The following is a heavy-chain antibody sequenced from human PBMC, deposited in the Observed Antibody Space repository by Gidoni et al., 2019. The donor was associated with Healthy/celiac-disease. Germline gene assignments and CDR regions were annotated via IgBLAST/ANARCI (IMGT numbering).Heavy chain of an antibody. V-gene: IGHV3-9*01. Sequence: EVQLVESGGGLVQPGRSLRLSCAASGFTFDDYAMPWVRQAQGKGLEWVSGISWNSGSIGYADSVKGRFTISRDNAKNSLYLQMNSLRAEDTALYYCAKDRAIVGASYYFDYWGQGTLVTVSS. CDR1: GFTFDDYA. CDR2: ISWNSGSI. J-gene: IGHJ4*02. CDR3: AKDRAIVGASYYFDY. D-gene: IGHD1-26*01.